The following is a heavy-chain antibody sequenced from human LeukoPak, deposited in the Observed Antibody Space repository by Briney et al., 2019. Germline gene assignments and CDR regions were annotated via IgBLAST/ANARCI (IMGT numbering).Heavy chain of an antibody. CDR2: INSDGSST. CDR3: ASRRYGDYYYFDY. J-gene: IGHJ4*02. V-gene: IGHV3-74*01. D-gene: IGHD4-17*01. Sequence: GGSLRLSCAASGFTFSSYWMHWVRQAPGKGLVWVSRINSDGSSTSYAASVKGRFTISRDNAKNTLYLQMNSLRAEDTAVYYCASRRYGDYYYFDYWGQGTLVTVSS. CDR1: GFTFSSYW.